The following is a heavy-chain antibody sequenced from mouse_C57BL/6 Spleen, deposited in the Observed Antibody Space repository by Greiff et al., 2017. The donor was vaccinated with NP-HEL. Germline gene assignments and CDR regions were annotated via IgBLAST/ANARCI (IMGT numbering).Heavy chain of an antibody. J-gene: IGHJ4*01. Sequence: VQLKQPGAELVRPGSSVKLSCKASGYTFTSYWMHWVKQRPIQGLEWIGNIDPSDSETHYNQKFKDKATLTVDKSSSTAYMQLSSLTSEDSAVYYCARGGLYDSAMDYWGQGTSVTVSS. CDR1: GYTFTSYW. CDR2: IDPSDSET. V-gene: IGHV1-52*01. D-gene: IGHD2-3*01. CDR3: ARGGLYDSAMDY.